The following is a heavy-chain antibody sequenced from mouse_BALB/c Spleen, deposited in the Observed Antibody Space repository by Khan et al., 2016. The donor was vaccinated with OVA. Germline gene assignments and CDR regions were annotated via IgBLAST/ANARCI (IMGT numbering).Heavy chain of an antibody. CDR2: IMSDGGT. CDR1: GFSLTNYG. V-gene: IGHV2-6*02. D-gene: IGHD1-1*01. CDR3: ARKPYYHYNIMDY. J-gene: IGHJ4*01. Sequence: VQLQESGPGLAAPSQSLSITCTISGFSLTNYGVHWGRQQPGRGLEWRAGIMSDGGTTCNSAPKNRLTITNDNSQKQLFLIMISPQTNDTATSFCARKPYYHYNIMDYWGQGTSVTVSS.